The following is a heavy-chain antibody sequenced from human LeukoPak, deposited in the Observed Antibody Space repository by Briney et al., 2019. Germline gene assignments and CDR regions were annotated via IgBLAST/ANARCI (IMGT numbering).Heavy chain of an antibody. CDR3: ARDFGGSSGWYYFDS. Sequence: GSLRLSCAASGFTFSSYAMSWVRQAPGKGLEWVSAISGSGGRIYYGASVKGRFTISRDNAKNSLYLQMNSLRAEDTAVYYCARDFGGSSGWYYFDSWGQGTLVTVSS. D-gene: IGHD6-19*01. V-gene: IGHV3-23*01. CDR2: ISGSGGRI. J-gene: IGHJ4*02. CDR1: GFTFSSYA.